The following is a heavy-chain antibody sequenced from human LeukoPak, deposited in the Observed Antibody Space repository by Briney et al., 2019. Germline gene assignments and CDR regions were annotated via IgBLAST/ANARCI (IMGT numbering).Heavy chain of an antibody. CDR3: ARTVVGAQDWYFDL. Sequence: PSETLSLTCTVSGGSISSYYWSWIRQPPGKGLEWIGYIYYSGSTNYNPSLKSRVTISVDTSKNQFSLKLSSVTAADTAVYYCARTVVGAQDWYFDLWGRGTLVTVSS. J-gene: IGHJ2*01. V-gene: IGHV4-59*01. CDR2: IYYSGST. D-gene: IGHD1-26*01. CDR1: GGSISSYY.